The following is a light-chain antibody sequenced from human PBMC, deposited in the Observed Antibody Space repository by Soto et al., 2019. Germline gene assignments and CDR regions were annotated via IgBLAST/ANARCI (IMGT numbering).Light chain of an antibody. CDR3: KQYGTSPQT. Sequence: VVLTQSPATLSLSPGERATLSCRASQSVSSYLAWYQQKPGQAPGLLIYDTSTRASGVQDRFSGSGSGTEFTLTISRLEPEDFAVYYCKQYGTSPQTFGQGTKVDIK. V-gene: IGKV3-20*01. CDR1: QSVSSY. CDR2: DTS. J-gene: IGKJ1*01.